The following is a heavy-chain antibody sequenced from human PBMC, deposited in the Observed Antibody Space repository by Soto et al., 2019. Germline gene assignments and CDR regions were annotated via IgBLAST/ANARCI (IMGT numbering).Heavy chain of an antibody. J-gene: IGHJ6*02. V-gene: IGHV7-4-1*01. CDR3: ARDPLYSSGWYRYYYYYGMDV. Sequence: ASVKVSCKASGYTFTSYAMNWVRQAPGQGLEWMGWINTNTGNPTYAQGFTGRFVFSLDTSVSTAYLQICSLKAEDTAVYYCARDPLYSSGWYRYYYYYGMDVWGQGTTVTSP. D-gene: IGHD6-19*01. CDR2: INTNTGNP. CDR1: GYTFTSYA.